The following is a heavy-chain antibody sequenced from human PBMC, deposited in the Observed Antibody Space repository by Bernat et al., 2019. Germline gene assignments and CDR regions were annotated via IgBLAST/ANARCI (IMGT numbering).Heavy chain of an antibody. CDR1: GFTFSSYG. D-gene: IGHD3-3*01. V-gene: IGHV3-33*01. CDR2: IWYDGSNK. CDR3: ARDTSEYYYYGMDV. J-gene: IGHJ6*02. Sequence: QVQLVESGGGVVQPGRSLRLSCAASGFTFSSYGMHWVRQAPGKGLEWVAVIWYDGSNKYSADSVKGRFTISRDNSKNTLYLQMNSLRAEDTAVYYCARDTSEYYYYGMDVWGQGTTVTVSS.